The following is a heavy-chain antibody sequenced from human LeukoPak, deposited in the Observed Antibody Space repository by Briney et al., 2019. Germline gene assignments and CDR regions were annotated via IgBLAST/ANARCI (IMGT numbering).Heavy chain of an antibody. V-gene: IGHV1-69*13. CDR3: AREHLWFGELLGDAFDI. J-gene: IGHJ3*02. CDR1: GGTFSSYA. D-gene: IGHD3-10*01. CDR2: TIPIFGTA. Sequence: GASVKVSCKASGGTFSSYAISWVRQAPGQGLEWMGGTIPIFGTANYAQKFQGRVTITADESTSTAYMELSSLRSEDTAVYYCAREHLWFGELLGDAFDIWGQGTMVTVSS.